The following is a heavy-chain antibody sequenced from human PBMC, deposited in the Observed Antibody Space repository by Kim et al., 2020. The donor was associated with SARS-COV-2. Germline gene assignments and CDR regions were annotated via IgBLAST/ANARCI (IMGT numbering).Heavy chain of an antibody. CDR3: TTHEGSFWRDAFDL. J-gene: IGHJ3*01. CDR1: GFTFSNAW. D-gene: IGHD3-3*01. Sequence: GGSLRLSCAASGFTFSNAWMSWVRQAPGKGLEWVGRIKSKTDGGTTDYAAPVKGRFTILRDDSKNTLYLQMNSLKTEDTGVYYCTTHEGSFWRDAFDLWGQGTVVTVSS. V-gene: IGHV3-15*01. CDR2: IKSKTDGGTT.